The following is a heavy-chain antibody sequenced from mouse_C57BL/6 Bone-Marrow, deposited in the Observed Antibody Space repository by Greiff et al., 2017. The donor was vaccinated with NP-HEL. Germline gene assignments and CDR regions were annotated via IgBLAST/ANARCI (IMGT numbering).Heavy chain of an antibody. J-gene: IGHJ1*03. D-gene: IGHD1-1*01. CDR3: ARNYYGSVWYFEV. V-gene: IGHV1-69*01. CDR1: GYTFTSYW. CDR2: FDPSDSYT. Sequence: QVQLQQPGAELVMPGASVKLSCKASGYTFTSYWMHWVKQRPGKGLEWIGEFDPSDSYTNYNQKFKGKSTLPVDKSSSTAYMQLSSLTSEDSAVYYCARNYYGSVWYFEVWGTGTTVTVSS.